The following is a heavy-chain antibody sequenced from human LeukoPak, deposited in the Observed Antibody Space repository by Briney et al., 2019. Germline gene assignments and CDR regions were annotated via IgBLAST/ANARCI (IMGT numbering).Heavy chain of an antibody. CDR1: GFTVSSNY. CDR3: ARVPGEPFDP. CDR2: ISSSSSTI. J-gene: IGHJ5*02. Sequence: GGSLRLSCAASGFTVSSNYMSWVRQAPGKGLEWVSYISSSSSTIYYADSVKGRFTISRDNAKNSLYLQMNSLRAEDTAVYYCARVPGEPFDPWGQGTLVTVSS. D-gene: IGHD1-14*01. V-gene: IGHV3-48*04.